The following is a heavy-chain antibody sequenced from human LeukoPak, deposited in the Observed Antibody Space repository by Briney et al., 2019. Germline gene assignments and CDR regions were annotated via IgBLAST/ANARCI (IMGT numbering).Heavy chain of an antibody. V-gene: IGHV3-30*02. CDR2: IRYDGSNK. CDR1: GFTFSSYG. Sequence: GGSLRLSCAASGFTFSSYGMHWVRQAPGKGLEWVAFIRYDGSNKYYADSVKGRFTISRDNAKNSLYLQMNSLRAEDTAVYYCAREGESYPDLDYWGQGTLVTVSS. D-gene: IGHD3-10*01. J-gene: IGHJ4*02. CDR3: AREGESYPDLDY.